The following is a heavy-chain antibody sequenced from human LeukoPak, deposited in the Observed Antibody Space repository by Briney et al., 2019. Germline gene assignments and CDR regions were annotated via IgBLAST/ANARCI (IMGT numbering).Heavy chain of an antibody. CDR3: ARDSHHYDILTGYPTHDAFDI. CDR2: IYYSGST. V-gene: IGHV4-59*01. CDR1: GGSISSYY. Sequence: PSETLSRTCTVSGGSISSYYWSWIRQPPGKGLEWIGYIYYSGSTNYNPSLKSRVTISVDTSKNQSSLKLSSVTAAATAVYYCARDSHHYDILTGYPTHDAFDIWGQGTMVTVCS. J-gene: IGHJ3*02. D-gene: IGHD3-9*01.